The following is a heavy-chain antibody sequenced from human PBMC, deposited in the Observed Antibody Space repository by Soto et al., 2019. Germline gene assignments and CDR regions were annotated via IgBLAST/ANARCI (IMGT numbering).Heavy chain of an antibody. Sequence: QVQLVQSGAEVKKPGASVKVSCKASGYTFTSYGISWVRQAPGQGLEWMGWISAYNGNTNYAQKLQGRVTMTTDTSTSTAYMELRRLRSEDPAVYFLSKPGGNSDLFDYWGQGTLVTVSS. CDR2: ISAYNGNT. J-gene: IGHJ4*02. D-gene: IGHD1-26*01. V-gene: IGHV1-18*01. CDR1: GYTFTSYG. CDR3: SKPGGNSDLFDY.